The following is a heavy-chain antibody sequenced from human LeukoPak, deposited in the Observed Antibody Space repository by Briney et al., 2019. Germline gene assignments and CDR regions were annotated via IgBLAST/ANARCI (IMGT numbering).Heavy chain of an antibody. CDR3: ARAWYYGSGVFAV. CDR1: GYTFTSYG. CDR2: INPNSGGT. Sequence: ASVKVSCKASGYTFTSYGISWVRQAPGQGLEWMGWINPNSGGTNYAQKFQGRVTMTRDTSISTAYMELSRLRSDDTAVYYCARAWYYGSGVFAVWGKGTTVTVSS. D-gene: IGHD3-10*01. V-gene: IGHV1-2*02. J-gene: IGHJ6*04.